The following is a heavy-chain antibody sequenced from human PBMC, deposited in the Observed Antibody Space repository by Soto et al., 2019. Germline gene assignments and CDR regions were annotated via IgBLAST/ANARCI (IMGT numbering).Heavy chain of an antibody. Sequence: GASVKVSCKASGGTFSSYAISWVRQAPGQGLEWMGGIIPIFGTANYAQKFQGRVTITADKSTGTAYMELSSLRSEDTAVYYCAVNTPLLTPLDFWSGYSFDYWGQGTLVTVSS. D-gene: IGHD3-3*01. CDR3: AVNTPLLTPLDFWSGYSFDY. J-gene: IGHJ4*02. CDR1: GGTFSSYA. V-gene: IGHV1-69*06. CDR2: IIPIFGTA.